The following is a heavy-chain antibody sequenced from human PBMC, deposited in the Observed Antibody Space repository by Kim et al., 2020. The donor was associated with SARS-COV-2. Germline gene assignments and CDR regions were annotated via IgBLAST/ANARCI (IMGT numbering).Heavy chain of an antibody. CDR3: ARDGPYSSRETYYYYGMDV. V-gene: IGHV4-59*01. Sequence: SETLSLTCTVSGGSISSYYWSWIRQPPGKGLEWIGYIYYSGSTNYNPSLKSRVTISVDTSKNQFSLKLSSVTAADTAVYYCARDGPYSSRETYYYYGMDVWSQGTTVTFSS. D-gene: IGHD6-13*01. J-gene: IGHJ6*02. CDR1: GGSISSYY. CDR2: IYYSGST.